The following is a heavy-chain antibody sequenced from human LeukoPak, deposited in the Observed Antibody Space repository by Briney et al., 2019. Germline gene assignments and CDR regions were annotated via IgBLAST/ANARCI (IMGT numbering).Heavy chain of an antibody. CDR3: ARVSSGGYFDY. J-gene: IGHJ4*02. CDR1: GGSISSYY. Sequence: PSETLSLTCTVSGGSISSYYWSWIRQPPGKGLEWIGYIYYSGSTTYNPSLKSRVTISVDTSKNQFSLKLSSVTAADTAVYYCARVSSGGYFDYWGQGTLVSVSS. CDR2: IYYSGST. V-gene: IGHV4-59*12. D-gene: IGHD3-16*01.